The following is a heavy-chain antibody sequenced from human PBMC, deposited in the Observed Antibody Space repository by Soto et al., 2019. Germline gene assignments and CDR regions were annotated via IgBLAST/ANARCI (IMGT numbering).Heavy chain of an antibody. CDR2: IYYSGST. Sequence: SETLSLTCTVSGGSISSYHWSWIRQPPGKGLEWIGYIYYSGSTNYNPSLKSRVTISVDTSKNQFSLKLSSVTAADTAVYYCARALGYSYGNWFDPWGQGTLVTVSS. J-gene: IGHJ5*02. CDR3: ARALGYSYGNWFDP. CDR1: GGSISSYH. V-gene: IGHV4-59*01. D-gene: IGHD5-18*01.